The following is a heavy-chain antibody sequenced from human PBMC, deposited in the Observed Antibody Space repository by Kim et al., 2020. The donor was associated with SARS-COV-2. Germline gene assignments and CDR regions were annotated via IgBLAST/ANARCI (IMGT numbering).Heavy chain of an antibody. CDR3: ARAATVVVPASLGLGLYYYYYMDV. CDR2: NSHSGST. Sequence: SETLSLTCAVYGGSFSGYYWSWIRQPPGTGLEWIGENSHSGSTNYNPSLKSRVTISVDTSKNQFSLKLRSVTAADTAVYYCARAATVVVPASLGLGLYYYYYMDVWGKGTTVTVSS. D-gene: IGHD2-2*01. V-gene: IGHV4-34*01. J-gene: IGHJ6*03. CDR1: GGSFSGYY.